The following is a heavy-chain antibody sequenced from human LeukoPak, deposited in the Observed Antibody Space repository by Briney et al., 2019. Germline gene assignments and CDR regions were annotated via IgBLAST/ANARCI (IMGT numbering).Heavy chain of an antibody. CDR2: IWSDGSNR. V-gene: IGHV3-33*01. J-gene: IGHJ4*01. Sequence: GGSLRLSCAASGFIFSHYGMHWVRQAPGKGLEWVAVIWSDGSNRFYAGSVKGRFTISRDNSQNTVFLQMNSLRVEDTAMYYCTRDAQRGFDYSNSLEYWGHGTLVTVSS. CDR3: TRDAQRGFDYSNSLEY. D-gene: IGHD4-11*01. CDR1: GFIFSHYG.